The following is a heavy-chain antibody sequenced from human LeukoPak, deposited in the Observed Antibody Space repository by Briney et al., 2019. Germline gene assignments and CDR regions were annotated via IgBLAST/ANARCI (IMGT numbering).Heavy chain of an antibody. CDR1: GGSFSGYY. CDR3: ARGGYSGYLTY. Sequence: SETLSLTCAVYGGSFSGYYWSWIRRPPGKGLEWIGEINHSGSTNYNPSLKSRVTISVDTSKNQFSLKLSSVTAADTAVYYCARGGYSGYLTYWGQGTLVTVSS. J-gene: IGHJ4*02. V-gene: IGHV4-34*01. CDR2: INHSGST. D-gene: IGHD5-12*01.